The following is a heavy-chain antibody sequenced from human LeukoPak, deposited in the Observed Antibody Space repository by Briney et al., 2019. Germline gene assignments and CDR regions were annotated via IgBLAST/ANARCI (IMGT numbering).Heavy chain of an antibody. Sequence: ASVKVSCKASGYTFTSYAMHWVRQAPGQRLEWMGWINAGNGNAKYSQKFQGRVTITRDMSTSTAYMELSSLRSEDTAVYYCAAGSGGFLEWSAGYWGQGTLVTVSS. CDR3: AAGSGGFLEWSAGY. CDR1: GYTFTSYA. V-gene: IGHV1-3*01. CDR2: INAGNGNA. D-gene: IGHD3-3*01. J-gene: IGHJ4*02.